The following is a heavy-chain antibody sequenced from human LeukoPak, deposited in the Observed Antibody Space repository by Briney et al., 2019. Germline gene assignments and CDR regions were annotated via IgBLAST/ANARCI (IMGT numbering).Heavy chain of an antibody. J-gene: IGHJ4*02. CDR3: ARGGRYYGSGEIDY. D-gene: IGHD3-10*01. V-gene: IGHV1-69*05. Sequence: SVKVSCKASGGTFSSYAISWVRQAPGQGLEWMGGIIPIFGTANYAQKFQGRVTITTDESTSTAYMELSSLRSEDTAVYYCARGGRYYGSGEIDYWGQGTLVTVSS. CDR1: GGTFSSYA. CDR2: IIPIFGTA.